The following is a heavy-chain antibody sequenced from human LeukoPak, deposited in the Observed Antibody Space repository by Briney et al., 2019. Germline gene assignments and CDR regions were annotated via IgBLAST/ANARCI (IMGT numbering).Heavy chain of an antibody. D-gene: IGHD2-15*01. J-gene: IGHJ4*02. V-gene: IGHV1-18*01. CDR3: ARDATDGAYTPMNDY. CDR2: ISAYNGNT. Sequence: ASVKVSCKASGYTFTSYSINWVRQAPGQGLEWMGWISAYNGNTNYAQKLQGRVAMTPDTSTSTAYMELRSLGSDDTAVYYWARDATDGAYTPMNDYWGQGTLVTVSS. CDR1: GYTFTSYS.